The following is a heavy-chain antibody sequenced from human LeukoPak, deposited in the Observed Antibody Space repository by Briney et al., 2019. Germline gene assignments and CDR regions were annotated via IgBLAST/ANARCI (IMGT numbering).Heavy chain of an antibody. D-gene: IGHD4-17*01. J-gene: IGHJ4*02. CDR2: ISGSGAST. CDR3: AKDRYGDYSFDS. Sequence: GGSLRLSCAASGFTFSSCAMNWVRQAPGKGLERVSSISGSGASTYDADSVKGRFTISRDNSKNTLYLQMNSLRAEDTAIYYCAKDRYGDYSFDSWGQGTLVTVSS. V-gene: IGHV3-23*01. CDR1: GFTFSSCA.